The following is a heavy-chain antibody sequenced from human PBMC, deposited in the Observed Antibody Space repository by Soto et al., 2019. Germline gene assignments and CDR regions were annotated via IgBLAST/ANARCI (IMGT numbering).Heavy chain of an antibody. J-gene: IGHJ4*02. CDR2: IKSKFSGGPT. D-gene: IGHD4-4*01. V-gene: IGHV3-15*07. CDR1: GFTFTNAL. CDR3: TTDWHDHASNPRADCFEY. Sequence: EVQLVESGGGLVKPGGSLRLSCAASGFTFTNALMNWVRQAPGKGLEWVGRIKSKFSGGPTDYAAPVEGRFTISRDDSRHTVYLQMNSLKTEDTAVYYCTTDWHDHASNPRADCFEYWGQGALVTASS.